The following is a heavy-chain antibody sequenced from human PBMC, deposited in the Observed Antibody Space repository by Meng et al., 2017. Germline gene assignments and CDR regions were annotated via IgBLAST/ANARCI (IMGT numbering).Heavy chain of an antibody. D-gene: IGHD3-22*01. CDR2: ISSSSSYI. J-gene: IGHJ4*02. V-gene: IGHV3-21*01. CDR3: ARDGARDSSGYGIDY. CDR1: GFTLSSYS. Sequence: GESLKISCAASGFTLSSYSMNWVRQAPGKGLEWVSSISSSSSYIYYADSVKGRFTISRDNAKNSLYLQMNSLRAEDTAVYYCARDGARDSSGYGIDYWGQGTLVTVSS.